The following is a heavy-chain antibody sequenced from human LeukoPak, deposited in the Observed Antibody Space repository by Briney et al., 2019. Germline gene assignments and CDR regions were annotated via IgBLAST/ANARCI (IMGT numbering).Heavy chain of an antibody. CDR2: IYYSGST. V-gene: IGHV4-39*07. Sequence: SETLSLTCTVSGGSISSSSYYWGWIRQPPGKGLEWIGSIYYSGSTYYNPSLKSRVTMSVDTSKNQFSLKLSSVTAADTAVYYCARGPVVPAAIDYWGQGPLVTVSS. CDR1: GGSISSSSYY. CDR3: ARGPVVPAAIDY. D-gene: IGHD2-2*02. J-gene: IGHJ4*02.